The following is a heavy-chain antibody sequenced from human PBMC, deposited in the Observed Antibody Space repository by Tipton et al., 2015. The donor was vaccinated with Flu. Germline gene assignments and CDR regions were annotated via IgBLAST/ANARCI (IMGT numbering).Heavy chain of an antibody. D-gene: IGHD3-3*01. CDR3: TTDLSGVRYYYYGMDV. CDR1: GFIFSNAW. V-gene: IGHV3-15*05. J-gene: IGHJ6*02. Sequence: SLRLSCAGSGFIFSNAWMNWVRQAPGKGLEWLARIKSNSDGGAVDYAMSVKGRFSISRDDSKDTLYLQMNSLRSEDTAVYFCTTDLSGVRYYYYGMDVWGQGTTVTVS. CDR2: IKSNSDGGAV.